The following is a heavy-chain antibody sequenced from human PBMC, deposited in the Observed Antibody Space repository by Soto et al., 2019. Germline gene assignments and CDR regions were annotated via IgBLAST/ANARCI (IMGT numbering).Heavy chain of an antibody. D-gene: IGHD6-19*01. CDR3: AKEAPGGWHFFDS. V-gene: IGHV3-30*18. CDR1: GFTFRTYG. CDR2: ISSDATKK. Sequence: QVQLVESGGGVVQPGRSLRLSCAASGFTFRTYGMHWVRQAPGEGLEWVADISSDATKKHYADSVKGRFTISRDNSKHTLYLQMISLRTEDTAVYYCAKEAPGGWHFFDSWGQGTMVTVSS. J-gene: IGHJ4*02.